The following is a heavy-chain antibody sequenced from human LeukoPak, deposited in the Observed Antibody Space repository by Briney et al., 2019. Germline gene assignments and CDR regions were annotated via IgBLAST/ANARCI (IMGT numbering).Heavy chain of an antibody. CDR1: GGSISSYY. CDR2: IYYSGST. J-gene: IGHJ3*02. CDR3: ARRAATVVTHDAFDI. D-gene: IGHD4-23*01. V-gene: IGHV4-59*08. Sequence: PSETLSLTCTVSGGSISSYYWSWIRQPPGKGLEWIGYIYYSGSTNYNPSLKSRVTISVDTSKNQFSLKLSSVTAADTAVYYCARRAATVVTHDAFDIWGQGTMVTVSS.